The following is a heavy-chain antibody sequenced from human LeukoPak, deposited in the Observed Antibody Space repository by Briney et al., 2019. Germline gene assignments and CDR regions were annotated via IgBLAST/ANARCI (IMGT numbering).Heavy chain of an antibody. J-gene: IGHJ2*01. CDR3: AKGGSAWYFDL. V-gene: IGHV3-23*01. D-gene: IGHD6-19*01. CDR2: ISGSGGST. CDR1: GFTFSSYG. Sequence: GGTLRLSCAASGFTFSSYGMSWVRQAPGKGLEWVSAISGSGGSTYYADSVKGRFTISRDNSKNTLYLQMNSLRAEDTAVYYCAKGGSAWYFDLWGRGTLVTVSS.